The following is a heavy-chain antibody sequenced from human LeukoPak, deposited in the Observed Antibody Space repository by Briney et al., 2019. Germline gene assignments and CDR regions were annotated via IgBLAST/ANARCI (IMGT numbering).Heavy chain of an antibody. CDR2: ISYSGST. D-gene: IGHD3-10*01. V-gene: IGHV4-59*08. CDR3: EISPRGTEYFHH. J-gene: IGHJ1*01. CDR1: GGSFSGNY. Sequence: SETLSLTCAVYGGSFSGNYWSWIRQPPGKGLEWIGYISYSGSTNYNPSLRGRVTISIDTSKNQFSLKLSSVTAADTAVYYCEISPRGTEYFHHWGQGTLVTVSS.